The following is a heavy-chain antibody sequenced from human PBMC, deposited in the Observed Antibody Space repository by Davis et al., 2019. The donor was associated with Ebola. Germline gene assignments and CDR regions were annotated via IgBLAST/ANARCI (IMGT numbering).Heavy chain of an antibody. J-gene: IGHJ5*02. CDR2: SIPIFGTT. D-gene: IGHD3-3*01. CDR1: GGTFSSYA. Sequence: SVKVSCKASGGTFSSYAISWVRQAPGQGLEWMGGSIPIFGTTNYAQKFRGRVTITADESTNTAYMELSSLRSEDTAVYYCARAGGGEGAIWSFDPWGQGTLVTVSS. V-gene: IGHV1-69*13. CDR3: ARAGGGEGAIWSFDP.